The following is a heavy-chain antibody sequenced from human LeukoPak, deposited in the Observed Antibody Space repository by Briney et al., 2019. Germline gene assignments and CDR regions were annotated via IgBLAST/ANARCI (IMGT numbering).Heavy chain of an antibody. V-gene: IGHV1-46*01. D-gene: IGHD3-3*01. CDR1: GYTFTSYY. CDR3: ARDYTIFRVSTPGDY. Sequence: ASVKVSCKSSGYTFTSYYMHWVRQAPGQGLEWMGIINPSGGSTSYAQKFQDRVTMTRDTSTSTVYMELSSLRSEDTAVYFCARDYTIFRVSTPGDYWGQGTLVTVSS. CDR2: INPSGGST. J-gene: IGHJ4*02.